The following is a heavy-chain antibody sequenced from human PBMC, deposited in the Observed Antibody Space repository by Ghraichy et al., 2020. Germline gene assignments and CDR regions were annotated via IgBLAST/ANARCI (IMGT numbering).Heavy chain of an antibody. CDR1: GGSVSSGIYY. D-gene: IGHD6-25*01. V-gene: IGHV4-61*01. J-gene: IGHJ6*02. CDR2: LYYSGST. CDR3: ACDSGYYYGMDV. Sequence: SETLSLTCTVSGGSVSSGIYYWSWIRQPPGKGLEWIAYLYYSGSTNYNPSLKSRVTISVDTSKNQFSLKLSSVTAADTAVYYCACDSGYYYGMDVWGQGTTVAVSS.